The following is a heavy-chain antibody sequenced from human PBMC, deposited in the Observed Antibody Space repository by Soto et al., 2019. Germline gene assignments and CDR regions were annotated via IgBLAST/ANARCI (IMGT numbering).Heavy chain of an antibody. CDR2: IYSTGAT. CDR3: ARTRVRALTAGESDP. D-gene: IGHD5-18*01. CDR1: WGSISGHY. V-gene: IGHV4-4*07. Sequence: PSETLSLTCTISWGSISGHYWSWIRQTAGKGLEWIGRIYSTGATSYNPSLNSRASMSLDTSKNQNSLNLTSVTAAGTAMYYCARTRVRALTAGESDPWGQGTRVTVSA. J-gene: IGHJ5*02.